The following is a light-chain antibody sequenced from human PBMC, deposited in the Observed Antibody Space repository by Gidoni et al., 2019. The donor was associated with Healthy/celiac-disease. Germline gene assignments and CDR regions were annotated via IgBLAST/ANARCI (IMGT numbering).Light chain of an antibody. CDR2: RDS. CDR3: QVWDSSLYV. CDR1: HIGSKN. Sequence: SYELTQPLSVSVALGQTARITCGGNHIGSKNVHWYQQKPGQAPVLVIYRDSNRPSGIPERFSGSNSGHTATLTISRAQAGDEADYYCQVWDSSLYVFGTGTKVTVL. J-gene: IGLJ1*01. V-gene: IGLV3-9*01.